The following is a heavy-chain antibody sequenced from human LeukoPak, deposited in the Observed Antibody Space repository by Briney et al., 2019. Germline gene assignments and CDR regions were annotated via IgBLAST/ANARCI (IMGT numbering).Heavy chain of an antibody. D-gene: IGHD2-2*01. CDR2: ISAYNGNT. CDR1: GYTFTSYG. J-gene: IGHJ4*02. CDR3: ARDGTRYCSSTSCPLDY. V-gene: IGHV1-18*01. Sequence: ASVKVSCKASGYTFTSYGIRWVRQAPGQGLEWMGWISAYNGNTNYAQKLQGRVTMTTDTSTSTAYMELRSLRSDDTAVYYCARDGTRYCSSTSCPLDYWGQGTLVTVSS.